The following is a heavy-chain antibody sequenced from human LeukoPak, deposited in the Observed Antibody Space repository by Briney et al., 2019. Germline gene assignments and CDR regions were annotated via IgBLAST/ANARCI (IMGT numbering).Heavy chain of an antibody. J-gene: IGHJ4*02. Sequence: GESLKISCKGSGYSFASYWVAWVRQMPGKGLEWIGIIYTGDSDTRYSPSFQGQVTISVDKSISTAYLQWSSLKASDTAMYYCATLSRGYSYGLDYWGQGTLVTVSS. CDR1: GYSFASYW. CDR3: ATLSRGYSYGLDY. V-gene: IGHV5-51*01. CDR2: IYTGDSDT. D-gene: IGHD5-18*01.